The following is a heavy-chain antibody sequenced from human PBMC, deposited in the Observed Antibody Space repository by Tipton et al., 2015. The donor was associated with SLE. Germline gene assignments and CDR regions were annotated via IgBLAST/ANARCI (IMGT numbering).Heavy chain of an antibody. CDR3: ARDLHGYTYGVFDY. CDR1: GGSISSSSYY. V-gene: IGHV4-39*07. CDR2: IHHSGST. D-gene: IGHD5-18*01. Sequence: LRLSCTVSGGSISSSSYYWGWIRQPPGKGLEWIGQIHHSGSTKYNPSLKSRVTMSIDTSKNQFSLKLSSLTAADTAVYYCARDLHGYTYGVFDYWGQGTQVTVSS. J-gene: IGHJ4*02.